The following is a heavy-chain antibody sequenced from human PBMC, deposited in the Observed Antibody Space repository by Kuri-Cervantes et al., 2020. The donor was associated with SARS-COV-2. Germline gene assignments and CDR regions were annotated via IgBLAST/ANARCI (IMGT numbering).Heavy chain of an antibody. D-gene: IGHD6-19*01. CDR1: GYSISSGYY. J-gene: IGHJ4*02. CDR2: IYHSGST. Sequence: SETLSLTCTVSGYSISSGYYWGWIRQPPGKGLEWIGSIYHSGSTYYNPSLKSRATISVDTSKDQFSLKLSSVTAADTAVYYCARDASRGAVAGFDYWGQGTLVTVSS. CDR3: ARDASRGAVAGFDY. V-gene: IGHV4-38-2*02.